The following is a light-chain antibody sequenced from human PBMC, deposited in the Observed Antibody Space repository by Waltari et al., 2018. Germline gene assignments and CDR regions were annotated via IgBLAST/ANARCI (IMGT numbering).Light chain of an antibody. CDR1: SSDVGGYDL. V-gene: IGLV2-23*02. J-gene: IGLJ2*01. Sequence: QSALTQPASVSGSPGQSITISCAGTSSDVGGYDLVSWYQHHPAKAPKLLISAVTKRPSGCSNRFSGSKSGNTASLTISGLQAEDEATYYCCSYLERTVFGGGTKLTVL. CDR2: AVT. CDR3: CSYLERTV.